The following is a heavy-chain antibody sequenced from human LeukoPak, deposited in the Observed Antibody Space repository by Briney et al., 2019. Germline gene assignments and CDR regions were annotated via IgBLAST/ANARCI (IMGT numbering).Heavy chain of an antibody. V-gene: IGHV1-69*05. CDR1: GGTFSSYA. J-gene: IGHJ4*02. D-gene: IGHD6-13*01. CDR2: IIPSFGTA. Sequence: GASVKVSCKASGGTFSSYAISWVRQAPGQGLEWRGGIIPSFGTANYAQKFQGRVTITTDESTSTAYMELSSLRSEDTAVYYCARESSSHYNAIDYWGQGTLVTVSS. CDR3: ARESSSHYNAIDY.